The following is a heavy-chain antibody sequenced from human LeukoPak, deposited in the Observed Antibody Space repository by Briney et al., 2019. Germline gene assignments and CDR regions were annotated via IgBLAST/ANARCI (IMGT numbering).Heavy chain of an antibody. Sequence: PGGSLRLSCAASGFTFSSYEMNWVRHAPGKGLEWVSLISGDGTGTYYADSVKGRFTISRDNRKNSLYLQMNSLRTEDTALYYCAKDNFGSGSYFDNWGQGTLVTVSS. D-gene: IGHD1-26*01. CDR1: GFTFSSYE. CDR2: ISGDGTGT. J-gene: IGHJ4*02. V-gene: IGHV3-43*02. CDR3: AKDNFGSGSYFDN.